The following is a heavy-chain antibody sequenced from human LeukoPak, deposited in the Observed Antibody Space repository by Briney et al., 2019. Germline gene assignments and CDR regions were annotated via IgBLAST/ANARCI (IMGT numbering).Heavy chain of an antibody. V-gene: IGHV3-30*18. J-gene: IGHJ4*02. CDR1: GFTFSSYG. D-gene: IGHD2-8*01. Sequence: GGSLRLSSAASGFTFSSYGMHWVRQAPGKGLEWVAVISYDGSNKYYADSVKGRFTISRDNSKNTLYLQMNSLRAEDTAVYYCAKAIYCTNGVCGIDYWGQGTLVTVSS. CDR2: ISYDGSNK. CDR3: AKAIYCTNGVCGIDY.